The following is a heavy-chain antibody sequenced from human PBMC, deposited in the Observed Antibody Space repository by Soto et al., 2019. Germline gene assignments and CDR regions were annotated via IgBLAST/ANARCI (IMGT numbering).Heavy chain of an antibody. V-gene: IGHV3-23*01. J-gene: IGHJ4*02. CDR3: ATSNYGQRD. D-gene: IGHD3-16*01. CDR2: VSVSGDST. CDR1: GFTLSEYG. Sequence: ELQVLESGGGLVQPGGSLRLTCAASGFTLSEYGTSWVRQAPGKVLEWVSFVSVSGDSTYYTDSVKGRFTIARDSSKNTVCLQMNSLRAEDTAVYYCATSNYGQRDWGQGTLVTVS.